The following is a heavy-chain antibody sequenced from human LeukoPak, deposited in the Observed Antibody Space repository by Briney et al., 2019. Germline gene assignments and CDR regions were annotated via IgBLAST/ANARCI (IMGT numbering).Heavy chain of an antibody. CDR3: AKDILKWPGIIVXXXDI. D-gene: IGHD3-3*01. V-gene: IGHV3-9*01. Sequence: GRSLRLSCAASGFTFDDYAMHWVRQAPGKGLEWVSGISWSSGSIGYADSVKGRFTISRYNAKNSLYLQMNSLRAEDTALYYCAKDILKWPGIIVXXXDIWGQGTMVTVSS. J-gene: IGHJ3*02. CDR2: ISWSSGSI. CDR1: GFTFDDYA.